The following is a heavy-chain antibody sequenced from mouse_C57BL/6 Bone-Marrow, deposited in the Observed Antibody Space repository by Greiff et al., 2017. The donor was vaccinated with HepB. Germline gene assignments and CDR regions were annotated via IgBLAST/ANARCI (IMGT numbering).Heavy chain of an antibody. D-gene: IGHD1-3*01. Sequence: QVQLQQSGAELVRPGASVTLSCKASGYTFTDYEMHWVKQTPVHGLEWIGAIDPETGGTAYNQKFKGKAILTADKSSSTAYMELRSLTSEDSAVYYCTRKSNYWYFDVWGTGTTVTVSS. J-gene: IGHJ1*03. CDR3: TRKSNYWYFDV. CDR1: GYTFTDYE. V-gene: IGHV1-15*01. CDR2: IDPETGGT.